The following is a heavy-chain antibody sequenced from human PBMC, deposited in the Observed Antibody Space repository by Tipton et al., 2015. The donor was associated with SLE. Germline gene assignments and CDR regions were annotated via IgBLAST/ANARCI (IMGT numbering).Heavy chain of an antibody. D-gene: IGHD2-15*01. CDR1: GYTFSSYS. CDR3: ARGAPGGSY. Sequence: QSGAEVKKPGASVKVSCKASGYTFSSYSISWVRQAPGQGLEWMGWISGYNGNTNYAQKFQGRVTMTTDTSTSTAYLELRSLRPDDTAVYFCARGAPGGSYWGQGTLVTVSS. CDR2: ISGYNGNT. V-gene: IGHV1-18*01. J-gene: IGHJ4*02.